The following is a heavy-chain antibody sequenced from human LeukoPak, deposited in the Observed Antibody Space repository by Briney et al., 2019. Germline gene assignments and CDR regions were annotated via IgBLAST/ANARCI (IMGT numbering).Heavy chain of an antibody. CDR1: GGTFSSYA. J-gene: IGHJ4*02. CDR2: IIPIFGTA. Sequence: SAKVSCKASGGTFSSYAISWVRQAPGQGLEWMGGIIPIFGTANYAQKFQGRVTITADKSTSTAYMELSSLRSEDTAVYYCATDCSSTSCYGFWGQGTLVTVSS. D-gene: IGHD2-2*01. V-gene: IGHV1-69*06. CDR3: ATDCSSTSCYGF.